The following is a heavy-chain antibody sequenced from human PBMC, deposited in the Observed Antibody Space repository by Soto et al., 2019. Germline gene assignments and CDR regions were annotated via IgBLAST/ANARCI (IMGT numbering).Heavy chain of an antibody. D-gene: IGHD3-16*01. J-gene: IGHJ6*02. CDR1: GDSSSNLSSS. CDR3: ARGGYDMDV. Sequence: QTLSLACAIAGDSSSNLSSSWSWIRQSPSRGLEWLGKTYYRSKWYNDYAVSVKSRITINPDTSKNQFSLQLNSVTPEDTAVYYCARGGYDMDVWGQGTTVTVSS. CDR2: TYYRSKWYN. V-gene: IGHV6-1*01.